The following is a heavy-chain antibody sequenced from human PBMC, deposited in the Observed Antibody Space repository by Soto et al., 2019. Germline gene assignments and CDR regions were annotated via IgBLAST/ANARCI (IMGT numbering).Heavy chain of an antibody. Sequence: QVQLVESGGGVVQPGRSLRLSCAASGFTFSSYAMHWVRQAPGKGLGWVAVISYDGSNKYYADSVKGRFTISSDNSKNTLYLQMNSLRAEDTAVYYCARAQLSWIQIWVGYWGQGTLVTVSS. CDR1: GFTFSSYA. D-gene: IGHD5-18*01. CDR2: ISYDGSNK. CDR3: ARAQLSWIQIWVGY. V-gene: IGHV3-30-3*01. J-gene: IGHJ4*02.